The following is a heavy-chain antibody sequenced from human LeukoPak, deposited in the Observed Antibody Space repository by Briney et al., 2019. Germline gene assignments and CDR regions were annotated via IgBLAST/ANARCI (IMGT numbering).Heavy chain of an antibody. CDR1: GYTFTSYG. V-gene: IGHV1-18*01. Sequence: ASVKVSCKASGYTFTSYGISWVRQAPGQGLEWMGWTSAYNGNTNYAQKLQGRVTMTTDTSTSTAYMELRSLRSDDTAVYYCARVRNYDSSGYYPLDYWAREPWSPSPQ. J-gene: IGHJ4*02. D-gene: IGHD3-22*01. CDR2: TSAYNGNT. CDR3: ARVRNYDSSGYYPLDY.